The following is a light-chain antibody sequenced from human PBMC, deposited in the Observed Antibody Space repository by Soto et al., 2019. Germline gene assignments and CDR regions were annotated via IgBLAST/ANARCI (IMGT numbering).Light chain of an antibody. V-gene: IGKV3D-15*01. CDR2: GAS. J-gene: IGKJ1*01. CDR1: QSVSSN. CDR3: QHYNSYSEA. Sequence: EIVMTQSPATLSVSPGERATLSCRASQSVSSNLAWYQQKPGQAPRLLIYGASNRATGIPDRFSGSGSGTEFTLTISSLQPDDFATYYCQHYNSYSEAFGQGTTGDNK.